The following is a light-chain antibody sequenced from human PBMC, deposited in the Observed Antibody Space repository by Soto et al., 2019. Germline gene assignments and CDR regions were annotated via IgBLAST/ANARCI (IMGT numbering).Light chain of an antibody. CDR2: TAS. CDR1: QAIRND. CDR3: LHDYSYPRT. Sequence: AIQMTQSPSSLSASVAYRFIITCRAGQAIRNDLGWYQQKPGKAPKLLIYTASTLQSGVPSRFSGSGSGADFTLTIRSLQPEDSATYYCLHDYSYPRTFGQGTKVDIK. V-gene: IGKV1-6*01. J-gene: IGKJ1*01.